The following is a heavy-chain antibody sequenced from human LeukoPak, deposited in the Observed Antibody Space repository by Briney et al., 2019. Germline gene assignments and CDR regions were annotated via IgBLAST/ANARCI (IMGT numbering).Heavy chain of an antibody. V-gene: IGHV1-18*01. J-gene: IGHJ4*02. CDR3: ASTSPCSGGSCYPLGY. D-gene: IGHD2-15*01. CDR1: GYTFTSYG. Sequence: ASVKVSCKASGYTFTSYGISWVRQAPGQGLEWMGWISAYNGNTNYAQKLQGRVTMTTDTSTSTAYMELRSLRSADTAVYYCASTSPCSGGSCYPLGYWGQGTLVTVSS. CDR2: ISAYNGNT.